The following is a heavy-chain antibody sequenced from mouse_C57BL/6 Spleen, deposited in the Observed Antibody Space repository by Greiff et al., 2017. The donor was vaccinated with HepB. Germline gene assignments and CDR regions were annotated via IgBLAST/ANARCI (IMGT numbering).Heavy chain of an antibody. V-gene: IGHV5-4*01. J-gene: IGHJ4*01. CDR2: ISDGGSYT. CDR1: GFTFSSYA. CDR3: ARERLRRTGYAMDY. Sequence: EVKVVESGGGLVKPGGSLKLSCAASGFTFSSYAMSWVRQTPEKRLEWVATISDGGSYTYYPDNVKGRFTISRDNAKNNLYLQMSHLKSEDTAMYYCARERLRRTGYAMDYWGQGTSVTVSS. D-gene: IGHD2-2*01.